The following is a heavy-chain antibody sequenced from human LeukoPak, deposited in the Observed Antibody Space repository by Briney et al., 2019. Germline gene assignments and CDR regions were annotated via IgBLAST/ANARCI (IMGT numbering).Heavy chain of an antibody. CDR1: GGSISSSSYY. Sequence: SETLSLTCTVSGGSISSSSYYWGWLRQPPGKGLEWIGSIYYSGSTYYNPSLKSRVTISVDTSKNQFSLKLSSVTAADTAVYYCARHCAGIVGATCAFGIWGQGTMVTVSS. CDR3: ARHCAGIVGATCAFGI. V-gene: IGHV4-39*01. J-gene: IGHJ3*02. D-gene: IGHD1-26*01. CDR2: IYYSGST.